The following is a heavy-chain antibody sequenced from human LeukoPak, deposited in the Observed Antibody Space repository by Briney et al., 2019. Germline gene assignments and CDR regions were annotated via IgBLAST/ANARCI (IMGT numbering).Heavy chain of an antibody. CDR1: GFTFSSYA. Sequence: GGSLRLSCAASGFTFSSYAMSWVRQAPGRGLEWVSAISGSGGSTYYADSVKGRFTISRDNSKNTLYLQMNSLRAEDTAVYYCAKAGGTDYGDYWYFDLWGRGTLVTVSS. CDR2: ISGSGGST. J-gene: IGHJ2*01. D-gene: IGHD4-17*01. V-gene: IGHV3-23*01. CDR3: AKAGGTDYGDYWYFDL.